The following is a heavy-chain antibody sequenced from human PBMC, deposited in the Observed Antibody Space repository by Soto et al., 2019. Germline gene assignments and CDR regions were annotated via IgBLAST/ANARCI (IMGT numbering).Heavy chain of an antibody. Sequence: QLQLQESGPRLVKPSETLSLTCTVSGGSISSSSYYWGWIRQPPGKGLESIGTIYYSGSTYYNPSLKSRVTISVDTSKNQFSLKLTSVTAADTAVYYCARQSTGYSVGVDYWGQGTLVTVSS. CDR1: GGSISSSSYY. CDR3: ARQSTGYSVGVDY. V-gene: IGHV4-39*01. D-gene: IGHD6-13*01. J-gene: IGHJ4*02. CDR2: IYYSGST.